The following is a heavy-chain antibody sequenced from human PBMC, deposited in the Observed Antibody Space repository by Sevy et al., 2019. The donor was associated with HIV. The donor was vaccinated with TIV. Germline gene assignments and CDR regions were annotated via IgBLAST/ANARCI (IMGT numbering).Heavy chain of an antibody. V-gene: IGHV3-13*01. D-gene: IGHD2-21*01. CDR3: ARGDSGLSAHDAFDI. Sequence: GGSLRLFCAASGFTFSSYDMHWVRQATGKGLEWVSAIGTAGDTYYPGSVKGRFTISRENAKNSLYLQMNSLRAGDTAVYYCARGDSGLSAHDAFDIWGQGTMVTVSS. CDR2: IGTAGDT. J-gene: IGHJ3*02. CDR1: GFTFSSYD.